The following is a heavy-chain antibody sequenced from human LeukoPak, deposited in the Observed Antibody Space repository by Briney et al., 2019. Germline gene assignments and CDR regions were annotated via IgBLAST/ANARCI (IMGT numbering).Heavy chain of an antibody. CDR2: IYTSGST. J-gene: IGHJ3*02. D-gene: IGHD2-8*02. CDR1: SDSFSLYY. V-gene: IGHV4-4*07. Sequence: PSETLSLTCTVSSDSFSLYYWSWIRQPAGKGLEWIGRIYTSGSTNYNPSLKSRVTISVDTSKNQFSLKLSSVTAADTAVYYCARASAQLLFDAFDIWGQGTMVTVSS. CDR3: ARASAQLLFDAFDI.